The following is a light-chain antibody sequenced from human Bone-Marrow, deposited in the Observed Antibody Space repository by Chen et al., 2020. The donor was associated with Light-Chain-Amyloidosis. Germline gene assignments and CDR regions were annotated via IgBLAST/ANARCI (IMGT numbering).Light chain of an antibody. V-gene: IGKV3-20*01. Sequence: EIVLTQSPGTLSLSPGEGANLSCRASQTISSNYLTWYQQTFGQAPRLLIYGSSSRATGIPDRFTGSGSGTDFTLTINRLEPEDFAMYYCQQYGTSPLTFGGGTKLEIK. J-gene: IGKJ4*01. CDR2: GSS. CDR1: QTISSNY. CDR3: QQYGTSPLT.